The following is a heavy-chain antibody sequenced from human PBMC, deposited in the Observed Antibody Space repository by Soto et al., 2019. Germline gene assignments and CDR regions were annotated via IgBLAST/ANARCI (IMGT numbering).Heavy chain of an antibody. V-gene: IGHV3-7*03. D-gene: IGHD6-13*01. J-gene: IGHJ4*02. Sequence: EVQLVESGGGLVQPGGSLRLSCVASGFTFSPYYMMLPRQVPGRGLEWLAKIKQDGSEKSYVDSVRGRFTISRDNAKESVYLQMDSLRADDTAVYFCGRLARGAAGGTFWGQGTLVTVSS. CDR2: IKQDGSEK. CDR3: GRLARGAAGGTF. CDR1: GFTFSPYY.